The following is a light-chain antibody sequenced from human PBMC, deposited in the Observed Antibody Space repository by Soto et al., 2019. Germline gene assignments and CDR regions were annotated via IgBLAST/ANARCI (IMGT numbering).Light chain of an antibody. CDR2: GAS. J-gene: IGKJ4*01. CDR1: QSISSW. V-gene: IGKV1-12*01. Sequence: DIQITQSPSAMSASVVDRVTITFRASQSISSWLAWYQQKPGKAPKRLIYGASTLQSGVPSRFSGSGSGTEFTLTISNLQPEDFATYYCQQVHTFPLTFGGGTKVDIK. CDR3: QQVHTFPLT.